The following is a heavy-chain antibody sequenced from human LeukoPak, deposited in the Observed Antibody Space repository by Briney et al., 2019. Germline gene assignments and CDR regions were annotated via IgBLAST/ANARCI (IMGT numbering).Heavy chain of an antibody. D-gene: IGHD3-22*01. V-gene: IGHV3-30*18. CDR3: AKDGRTYYYDSSGYYFDY. CDR1: GFTFSSYG. CDR2: ISYDGSNK. Sequence: PGRSLRLSCAASGFTFSSYGMHWVRQAPGKGLEWVAVISYDGSNKYYADSVKGRFTISRDNSKNTLYLQMNSLRGDDTAVYYCAKDGRTYYYDSSGYYFDYWGQGTLVTVSS. J-gene: IGHJ4*02.